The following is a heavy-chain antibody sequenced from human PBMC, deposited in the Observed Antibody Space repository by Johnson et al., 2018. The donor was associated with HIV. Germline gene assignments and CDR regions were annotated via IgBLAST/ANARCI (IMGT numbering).Heavy chain of an antibody. D-gene: IGHD7-27*01. CDR2: IKSKTDGGTT. CDR1: GFTFSNAW. CDR3: ARGGEKGAFDI. Sequence: MLLVESGGGLVKPGGSLRLSCAASGFTFSNAWMSWVRQAPGKGLEWVGRIKSKTDGGTTDYAAPVKGRFTISRDDSKNSLYLQMNSLKTEDTAVYYCARGGEKGAFDIWGQGTMVTVSS. J-gene: IGHJ3*02. V-gene: IGHV3-15*01.